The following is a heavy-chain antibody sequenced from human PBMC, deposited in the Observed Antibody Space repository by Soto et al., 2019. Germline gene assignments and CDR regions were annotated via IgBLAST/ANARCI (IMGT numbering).Heavy chain of an antibody. CDR3: TTARHCSSDACPAAE. V-gene: IGHV3-23*01. Sequence: EVQLLESGGGLVQPGGSLRLSCTTSGFTFRTTGILWLRQPPGRGLEWVAAIGPDPSNTKYTDSVKGRFTISRDNSKNTGFLQMTSRGAEDTALYYCTTARHCSSDACPAAEWGQGTLITVSS. J-gene: IGHJ4*02. D-gene: IGHD2-2*01. CDR1: GFTFRTTG. CDR2: IGPDPSNT.